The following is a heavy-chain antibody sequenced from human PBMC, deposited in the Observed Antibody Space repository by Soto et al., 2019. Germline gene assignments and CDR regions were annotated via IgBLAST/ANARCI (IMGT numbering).Heavy chain of an antibody. CDR2: IYYSGST. D-gene: IGHD6-6*01. J-gene: IGHJ6*02. V-gene: IGHV4-30-4*01. Sequence: KASETLSLTCTVSGGSISSGDYYWSWIRQPPGKGLEWIGYIYYSGSTYYNPSLKSRVTISVDTSKNQFSLKLSSVTAADTAVYYCARDRIAARPGGADYYYGMDVWGQGTTVTVSS. CDR3: ARDRIAARPGGADYYYGMDV. CDR1: GGSISSGDYY.